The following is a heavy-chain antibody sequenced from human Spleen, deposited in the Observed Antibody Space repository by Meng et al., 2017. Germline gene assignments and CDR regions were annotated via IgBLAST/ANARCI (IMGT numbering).Heavy chain of an antibody. D-gene: IGHD3-9*01. Sequence: QGRRSESDPGRGRPSDPLPLTCTVSGGSGSRPRSNWSWIRQPPGGGLEWLGYIDYSGSSSYNPSLKSRVTISVDTSKNQFSLKLSSVTAADTAVYYCAREVAFNFDWTKGANDYWGQGTLVTVSS. CDR1: GGSGSRPRSN. V-gene: IGHV4-61*01. CDR2: IDYSGSS. J-gene: IGHJ4*02. CDR3: AREVAFNFDWTKGANDY.